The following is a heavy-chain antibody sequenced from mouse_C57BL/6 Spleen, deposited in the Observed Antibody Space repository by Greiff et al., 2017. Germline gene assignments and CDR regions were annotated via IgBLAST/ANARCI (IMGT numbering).Heavy chain of an antibody. J-gene: IGHJ3*01. CDR2: ISYDGSN. CDR1: GYSITSGYY. CDR3: ARERIYDGYSWFAY. V-gene: IGHV3-6*01. Sequence: EVQRVESGPGLVKPSQSLSLTCSVTGYSITSGYYWNWIRQFPGNKLEWMGYISYDGSNNYNPSLKNRISITRDTSKNQFFLKLNSVTTEDTATYYCARERIYDGYSWFAYWGQGTLVTVSA. D-gene: IGHD2-3*01.